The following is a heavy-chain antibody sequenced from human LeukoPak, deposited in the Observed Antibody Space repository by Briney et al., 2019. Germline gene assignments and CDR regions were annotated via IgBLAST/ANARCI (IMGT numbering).Heavy chain of an antibody. CDR2: IYYSGST. V-gene: IGHV4-39*01. Sequence: PSETLSLTCTVSGGSVSSSSYYWGWIRQPPGKGLEWIGSIYYSGSTYYNPSLKSRVTISVDTSKNQFSLKLTSVTAADTAVYYCASSTALAAFDIWGQGTMVTVSS. CDR3: ASSTALAAFDI. J-gene: IGHJ3*02. CDR1: GGSVSSSSYY.